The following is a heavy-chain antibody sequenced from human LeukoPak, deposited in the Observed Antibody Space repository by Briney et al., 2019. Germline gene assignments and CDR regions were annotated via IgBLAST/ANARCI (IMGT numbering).Heavy chain of an antibody. Sequence: GGSLRLSCSASGFTFTSYSMNWVRQAPGKGLEWVSSISNRGDYIYYADSVKGRFTISRDNAKNTLYLQMNSLRAEDTAVYYCAKDHSSSSDYFDYWGQGTLVTVSS. D-gene: IGHD6-6*01. CDR1: GFTFTSYS. CDR2: ISNRGDYI. CDR3: AKDHSSSSDYFDY. J-gene: IGHJ4*02. V-gene: IGHV3-21*04.